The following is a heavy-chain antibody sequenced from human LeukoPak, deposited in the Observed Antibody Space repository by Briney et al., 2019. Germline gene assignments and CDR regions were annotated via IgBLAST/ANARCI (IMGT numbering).Heavy chain of an antibody. D-gene: IGHD3-3*02. J-gene: IGHJ4*02. Sequence: GGSLRLSCAASGFTVSSNYMSWVRQAPGKGLGWVSVIFIGGSTYYADSVKGRFTISSDNSKNTLYLQMNSRRAEDTALYYCARRAVSFSYFDYWSEATLVTVPS. CDR3: ARRAVSFSYFDY. CDR2: IFIGGST. CDR1: GFTVSSNY. V-gene: IGHV3-53*01.